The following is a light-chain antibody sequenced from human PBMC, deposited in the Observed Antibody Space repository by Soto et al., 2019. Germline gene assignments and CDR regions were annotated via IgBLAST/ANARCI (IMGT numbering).Light chain of an antibody. CDR1: RSVSGC. CDR2: DAS. CDR3: KQRCNWPTGT. Sequence: EIVLTQSPATLSLSPGERATLSCRASRSVSGCVAWYQQKPGQPPRLLIYDASDRATGIPARFSGSASGTYFTLSINSIEPEDFAVYYYKQRCNWPTGTFGGGTKVEIK. V-gene: IGKV3-11*01. J-gene: IGKJ4*01.